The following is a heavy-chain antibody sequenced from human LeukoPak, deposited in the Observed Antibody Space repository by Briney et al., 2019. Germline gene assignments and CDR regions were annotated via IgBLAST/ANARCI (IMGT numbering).Heavy chain of an antibody. CDR3: ARDSPHGHNYWFDP. J-gene: IGHJ5*02. D-gene: IGHD5-24*01. V-gene: IGHV3-21*01. CDR2: ISSSSSYI. CDR1: GFTFSSYS. Sequence: GGSLRLSCAASGFTFSSYSMNWVRQAPGKGLEWVSSISSSSSYIYYADSVKGRFTISRDNAKNSLYLQMNSLRAEDTAVYYCARDSPHGHNYWFDPWGQGTLVTVSS.